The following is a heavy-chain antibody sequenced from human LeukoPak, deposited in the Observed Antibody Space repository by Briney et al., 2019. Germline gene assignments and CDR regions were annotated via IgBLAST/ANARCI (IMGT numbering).Heavy chain of an antibody. CDR2: INPSGGST. D-gene: IGHD5-18*01. CDR1: GYTFTSYY. J-gene: IGHJ4*02. V-gene: IGHV1-46*01. Sequence: ASVKVSCKASGYTFTSYYMHWVRQAPGQGLEWMGIINPSGGSTNYAQKFQGRVTITADKSTSTAYMELSSLRSEDTAVYYCARALYSYGYREIDYWGQGTLVTVSS. CDR3: ARALYSYGYREIDY.